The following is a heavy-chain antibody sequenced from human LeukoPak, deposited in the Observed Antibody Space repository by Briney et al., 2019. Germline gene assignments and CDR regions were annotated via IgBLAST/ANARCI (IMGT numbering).Heavy chain of an antibody. D-gene: IGHD4-11*01. Sequence: GGSLRLSCAASGFTFNNYAMSWVRQAPGKGLEWVSAISGSGGTTYYADSVKGRFTFSRDNSKNTLYLQMNSLRAEDTAVYYCARDSHSNYEVWGQGTLVTVS. CDR2: ISGSGGTT. CDR1: GFTFNNYA. J-gene: IGHJ4*02. CDR3: ARDSHSNYEV. V-gene: IGHV3-23*01.